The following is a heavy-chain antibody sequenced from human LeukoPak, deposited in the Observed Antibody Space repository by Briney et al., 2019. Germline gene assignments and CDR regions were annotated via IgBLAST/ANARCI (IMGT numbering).Heavy chain of an antibody. CDR3: ARSDWSGYSYYFDY. J-gene: IGHJ4*02. V-gene: IGHV3-21*01. D-gene: IGHD3-3*01. CDR1: GFTFSSYS. CDR2: ISSSSYI. Sequence: GSLRLSCAASGFTFSSYSMNWVRQAPGKGLEWVSSISSSSYIYYADSVKGRFTISRDNAKNSLYLQMNSLRAEDTAVYYCARSDWSGYSYYFDYWGQGTLVTVSS.